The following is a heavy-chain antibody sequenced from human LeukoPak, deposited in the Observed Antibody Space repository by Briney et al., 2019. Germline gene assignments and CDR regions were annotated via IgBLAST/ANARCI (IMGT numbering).Heavy chain of an antibody. V-gene: IGHV3-30*04. D-gene: IGHD3-3*01. J-gene: IGHJ4*02. CDR3: ARERSYYDFWSGLGFDY. CDR1: GFMFSAYA. CDR2: ISYDGRNK. Sequence: GRSLRLSCAASGFMFSAYAMHWVRQAPGKGLEWVAVISYDGRNKYYADSVKGRFTISRDNSKNTLSLQMNSLRTEDTAVFYCARERSYYDFWSGLGFDYWGQGTLVTVSS.